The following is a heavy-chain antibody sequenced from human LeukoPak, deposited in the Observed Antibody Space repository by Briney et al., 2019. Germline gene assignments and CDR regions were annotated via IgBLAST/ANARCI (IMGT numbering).Heavy chain of an antibody. Sequence: GGSLRLSCAASGSTFSSYAMTWVRQAPGKGLEWVSAISGSGGSTYYADSVKGRFTMSRDNSKNTLYLQMNSLRAEDTAVYYCAKETYGSGSYSPDYWGQGTLVTVSS. CDR3: AKETYGSGSYSPDY. V-gene: IGHV3-23*01. CDR1: GSTFSSYA. J-gene: IGHJ4*02. CDR2: ISGSGGST. D-gene: IGHD3-10*01.